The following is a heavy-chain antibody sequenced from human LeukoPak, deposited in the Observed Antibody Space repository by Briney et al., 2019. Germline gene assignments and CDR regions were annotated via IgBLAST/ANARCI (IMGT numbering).Heavy chain of an antibody. CDR1: GFTFSSYW. Sequence: PGGSLRLSCAASGFTFSSYWMSWVRQAPGKGLEWVSYISSSGSTIYYADSVKGRFTISRDNAKNSLYLQMNSLRAEDTAVYYCAKDVSPPYYYDSSGYFNYWGQGTLVTVSS. D-gene: IGHD3-22*01. CDR3: AKDVSPPYYYDSSGYFNY. V-gene: IGHV3-48*04. CDR2: ISSSGSTI. J-gene: IGHJ4*02.